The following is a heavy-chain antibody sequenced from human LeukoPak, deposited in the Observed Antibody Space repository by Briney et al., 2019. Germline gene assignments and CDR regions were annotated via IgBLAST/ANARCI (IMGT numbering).Heavy chain of an antibody. V-gene: IGHV4-59*01. CDR2: IHYSGST. J-gene: IGHJ4*02. CDR1: GGSFSGYY. Sequence: PSETLSLTCAVYGGSFSGYYWSWIRQPPGKGLEWIGHIHYSGSTNYNPSLKSRVTISVDTSKNQFSLKLSSVTAADTAVYYCARGGYDILTGPIDYWGQGTLVTVSS. CDR3: ARGGYDILTGPIDY. D-gene: IGHD3-9*01.